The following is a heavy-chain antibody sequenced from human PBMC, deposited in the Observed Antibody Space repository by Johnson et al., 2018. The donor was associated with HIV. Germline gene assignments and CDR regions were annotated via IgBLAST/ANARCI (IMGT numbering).Heavy chain of an antibody. CDR2: IKQDGSEK. V-gene: IGHV3-7*01. D-gene: IGHD3-3*01. CDR1: GFTFSGSA. CDR3: ARDRRITIFGSGRAVQSNDAFDI. J-gene: IGHJ3*02. Sequence: VQLVESGGGLVQPGGSLKLACSASGFTFSGSALHWVRQASGKGLEWVANIKQDGSEKYYADSVKGRFTISKDNSKNTLYLQVKSLSAEDTAVYYCARDRRITIFGSGRAVQSNDAFDIWGQGTMVTVSS.